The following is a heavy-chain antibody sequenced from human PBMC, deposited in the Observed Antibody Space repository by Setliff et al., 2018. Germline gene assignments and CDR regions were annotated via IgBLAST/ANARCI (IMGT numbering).Heavy chain of an antibody. CDR3: ASSRDYNFWSGYYSPLDY. Sequence: ASVKVSCKASGYTFISYGISWVRQAPGQGLEWMGWISAYNGNTNYAQKFQGRVTITADESTSTAYMELSSLRSEDTAVYYCASSRDYNFWSGYYSPLDYWGQGTLVTVS. CDR2: ISAYNGNT. D-gene: IGHD3-3*01. CDR1: GYTFISYG. J-gene: IGHJ4*02. V-gene: IGHV1-18*01.